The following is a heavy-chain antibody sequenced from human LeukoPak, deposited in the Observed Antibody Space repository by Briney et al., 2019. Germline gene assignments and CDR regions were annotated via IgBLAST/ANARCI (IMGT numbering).Heavy chain of an antibody. D-gene: IGHD4-17*01. J-gene: IGHJ3*02. CDR3: ARVMLGDYVLYAFDI. CDR2: ISSSSSYI. Sequence: GGSLRLSCAASGFTFSSYSMNWVRQAPGKGLEWVSYISSSSSYIYYADSVKGRFTISRDNAKNSLYLQMNSLRAEDTAVYYCARVMLGDYVLYAFDIWGQGTMVTVSS. CDR1: GFTFSSYS. V-gene: IGHV3-21*01.